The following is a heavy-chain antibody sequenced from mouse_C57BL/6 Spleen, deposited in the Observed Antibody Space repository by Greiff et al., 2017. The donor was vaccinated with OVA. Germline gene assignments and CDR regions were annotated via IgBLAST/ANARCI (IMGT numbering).Heavy chain of an antibody. Sequence: QVQLQQPGAELVRPGTSVKLSCKASGYTFTSYWMHWVKQRPGQGLEWIGVIDPSDSYTNYNQKFKGKATLTVDTSSSTAYMQLSSLTSEDSAVYYCARRPLTGTAMDYWGQGTSVTVSS. CDR2: IDPSDSYT. J-gene: IGHJ4*01. CDR1: GYTFTSYW. V-gene: IGHV1-59*01. D-gene: IGHD4-1*01. CDR3: ARRPLTGTAMDY.